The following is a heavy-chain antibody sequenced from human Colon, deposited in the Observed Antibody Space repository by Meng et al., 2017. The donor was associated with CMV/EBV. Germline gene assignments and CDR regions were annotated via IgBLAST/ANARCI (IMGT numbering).Heavy chain of an antibody. Sequence: GGSLRLSCAASGFTFSNYWMTWVRQAPGKGLEWVANIKQDGSEKYYVDSVKGRFTISRDNAKNSLYLQMNSLRAEDTAVYYCARYDFWSGYYSGHYYDMDVWGQGTTVTVSS. D-gene: IGHD3-3*01. V-gene: IGHV3-7*01. CDR3: ARYDFWSGYYSGHYYDMDV. CDR2: IKQDGSEK. CDR1: GFTFSNYW. J-gene: IGHJ6*02.